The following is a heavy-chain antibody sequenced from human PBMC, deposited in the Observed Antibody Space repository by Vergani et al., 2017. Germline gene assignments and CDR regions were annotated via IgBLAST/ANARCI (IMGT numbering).Heavy chain of an antibody. D-gene: IGHD2-2*01. V-gene: IGHV3-23*01. Sequence: EVQLLESGGGLVQPGGSLRLSCAASGFTFNIYAMSWVRQAPGKGLEWVSTITYNGGRTYYADYVTGRFTISRDNSKNTLYLQMNSLRAEDTAVYYCANSVRYGRYCSSTSCGYAFDIWGQGKMVTVSS. CDR1: GFTFNIYA. CDR2: ITYNGGRT. J-gene: IGHJ3*02. CDR3: ANSVRYGRYCSSTSCGYAFDI.